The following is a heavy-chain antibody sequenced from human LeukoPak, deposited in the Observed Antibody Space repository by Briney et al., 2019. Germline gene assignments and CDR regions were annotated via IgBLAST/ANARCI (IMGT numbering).Heavy chain of an antibody. J-gene: IGHJ5*02. CDR2: ISSNSSTI. CDR1: GFTFSSYS. V-gene: IGHV3-48*01. D-gene: IGHD5-24*01. CDR3: ARDPWPFDP. Sequence: PGGSLRLSCAASGFTFSSYSMNWVRQAPGKGLEWVSYISSNSSTIYYADSVKGRFTISRDNAKNSLYLQMNSLRAEDTAVYYCARDPWPFDPWGQGTLVTVSS.